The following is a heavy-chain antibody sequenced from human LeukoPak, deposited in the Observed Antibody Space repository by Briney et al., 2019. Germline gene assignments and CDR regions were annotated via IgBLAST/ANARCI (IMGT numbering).Heavy chain of an antibody. V-gene: IGHV4-39*07. CDR1: GGSISSSSYS. J-gene: IGHJ3*02. Sequence: PSETLSLTCTVSGGSISSSSYSWGWTRQPPGKGLEWIGNIYYTGSTYYNPSLKSRVTISVDTSKNQFSLKLSSVTAADTAMYYCARIYNSGYHHDAFDIWGQGTMVTVSS. CDR3: ARIYNSGYHHDAFDI. D-gene: IGHD3-22*01. CDR2: IYYTGST.